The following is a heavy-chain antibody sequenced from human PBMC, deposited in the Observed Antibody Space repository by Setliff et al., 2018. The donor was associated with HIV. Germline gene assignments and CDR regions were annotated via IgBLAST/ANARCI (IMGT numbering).Heavy chain of an antibody. CDR1: GYSFTMYY. CDR2: INPSGGRT. V-gene: IGHV1-46*01. D-gene: IGHD6-13*01. CDR3: ARDSDQAATGRYGMDV. J-gene: IGHJ6*02. Sequence: ASVKVSCKASGYSFTMYYMHWVRQAPGQGLEWMGIINPSGGRTSYAQKFQGRVSMTRDTSTSTVYMELISLRSEDTAVYYCARDSDQAATGRYGMDVWGQGTTVTVSS.